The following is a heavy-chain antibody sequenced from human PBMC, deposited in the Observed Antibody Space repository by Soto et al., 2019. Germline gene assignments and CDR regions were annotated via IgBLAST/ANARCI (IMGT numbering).Heavy chain of an antibody. CDR1: GFTFSSYW. CDR3: ARAISSDIVVVVAATFDS. Sequence: PGGSLRLSCAASGFTFSSYWMSWVRQAPGKGLEWVANIKQDGSEKYYVDSVKGRFTISRDNAKNSLYQQMNSLRAEDTAVYYCARAISSDIVVVVAATFDSWGQGTLVTVSS. D-gene: IGHD2-15*01. CDR2: IKQDGSEK. J-gene: IGHJ4*02. V-gene: IGHV3-7*05.